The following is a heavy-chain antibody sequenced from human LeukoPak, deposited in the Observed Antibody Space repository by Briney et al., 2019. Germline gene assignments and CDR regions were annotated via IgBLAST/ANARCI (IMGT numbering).Heavy chain of an antibody. D-gene: IGHD6-19*01. CDR2: IYSGGST. V-gene: IGHV3-53*01. CDR3: ARAGVADQGNWFDP. Sequence: PGGSLRLSCAASGFTVSSNYMSWVRQAPGKGLEWVSVIYSGGSTYYADSVKGRFTISRDNSKNTLYLQMNSLRAEDTAVYYCARAGVADQGNWFDPWGQGTLVTVSS. J-gene: IGHJ5*02. CDR1: GFTVSSNY.